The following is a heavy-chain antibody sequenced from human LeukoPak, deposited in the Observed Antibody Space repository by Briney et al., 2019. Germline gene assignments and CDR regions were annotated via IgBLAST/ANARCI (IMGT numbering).Heavy chain of an antibody. V-gene: IGHV3-23*01. Sequence: GGSLRLSCAASGFTFGSYAMTWVRQAPGKGLEWVSAISGSGGASYYTDSVKGRFTISRDNSKKTVYLQMNSLRAEDTAVYYCARDVMATPARLVYFDYWGQGTLVTVSS. CDR1: GFTFGSYA. J-gene: IGHJ4*02. D-gene: IGHD5-24*01. CDR3: ARDVMATPARLVYFDY. CDR2: ISGSGGAS.